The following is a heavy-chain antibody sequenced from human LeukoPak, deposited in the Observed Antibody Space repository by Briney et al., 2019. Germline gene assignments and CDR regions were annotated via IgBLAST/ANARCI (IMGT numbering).Heavy chain of an antibody. CDR2: IYDSGST. J-gene: IGHJ4*02. CDR3: ARGGDFWSGFFD. CDR1: GGSISSGEYY. D-gene: IGHD3-3*01. V-gene: IGHV4-30-4*01. Sequence: SSQTLSLTCTVSGGSISSGEYYWSWIRQPPGKGLEWIGNIYDSGSTYYTPSLKSRVIISVDTSKNQFSLKLSSVTAADTAVYYCARGGDFWSGFFDWGQGTPVTVSS.